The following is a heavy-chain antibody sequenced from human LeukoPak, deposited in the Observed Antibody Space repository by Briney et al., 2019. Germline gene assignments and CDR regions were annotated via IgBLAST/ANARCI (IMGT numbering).Heavy chain of an antibody. V-gene: IGHV4-39*07. D-gene: IGHD6-19*01. Sequence: SETLSLTCIVSGGSISSSSYYWGWIRQPPGKGLEWIGSIYYSGSTYHNPSLKSRVTISVDTSKNQFSLKLSSVTAADTAVYYCAREGGQWLVSNWSDPWGQGTLVTVSS. CDR1: GGSISSSSYY. CDR2: IYYSGST. CDR3: AREGGQWLVSNWSDP. J-gene: IGHJ5*02.